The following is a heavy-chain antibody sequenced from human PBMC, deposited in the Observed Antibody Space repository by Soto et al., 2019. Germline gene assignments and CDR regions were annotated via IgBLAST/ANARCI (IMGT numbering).Heavy chain of an antibody. D-gene: IGHD4-17*01. CDR1: GFSHSTSGVG. V-gene: IGHV2-5*02. CDR2: VYLDDDK. CDR3: AHSSSRWPLGY. Sequence: QITLKESGPTLVKPTQTLTLTCTYSGFSHSTSGVGMVWLRQPPGKALEWLALVYLDDDKRYSPALKSRLTITQDTSKNQVVLTMNNMDHVDTATYYCAHSSSRWPLGYWGQGALVTVSS. J-gene: IGHJ4*02.